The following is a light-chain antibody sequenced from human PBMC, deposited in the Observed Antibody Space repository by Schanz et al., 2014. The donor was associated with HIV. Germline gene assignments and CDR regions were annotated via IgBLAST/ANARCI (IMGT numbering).Light chain of an antibody. CDR2: GAS. CDR3: QQYNDWPPIT. Sequence: VLTQSPATLSVYPGERVTISCRTTQIISNSLAWYQQRPGQPPRLLLYGASNRATGVPDRYSGSGSGTDFTLTISGLEPEDFAVYYCQQYNDWPPITFGQGTRLEIK. J-gene: IGKJ5*01. V-gene: IGKV3D-15*01. CDR1: QIISNS.